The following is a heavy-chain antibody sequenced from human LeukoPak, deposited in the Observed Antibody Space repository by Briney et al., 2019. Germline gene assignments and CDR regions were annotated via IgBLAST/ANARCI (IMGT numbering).Heavy chain of an antibody. D-gene: IGHD3-22*01. V-gene: IGHV1-8*01. Sequence: ASVKVSCKASGYTFTSSGISWVRQAPGQGLEWMGWMNPNSGNTGYAQKFQGRVTMTRNTSISTAYMELSSLRSEDTAVYYCARPGDSSGYPPYYYGMDVWGQGTTVTVSS. CDR1: GYTFTSSG. CDR3: ARPGDSSGYPPYYYGMDV. CDR2: MNPNSGNT. J-gene: IGHJ6*02.